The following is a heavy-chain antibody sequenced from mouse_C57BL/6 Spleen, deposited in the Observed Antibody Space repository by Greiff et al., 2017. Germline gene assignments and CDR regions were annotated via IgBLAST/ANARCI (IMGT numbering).Heavy chain of an antibody. J-gene: IGHJ2*01. Sequence: EVKVVESGGGLVKPGGSLKLSCAASGFTFSSYAMTWVRQTPEKGLEWVATISDGGSYTYYPDNVKGRFTISRDNAKNNLYLQRSHLKSEDTAMYYSARDTYGSTYFEYWGQATTLTSSS. V-gene: IGHV5-4*01. D-gene: IGHD1-1*01. CDR3: ARDTYGSTYFEY. CDR2: ISDGGSYT. CDR1: GFTFSSYA.